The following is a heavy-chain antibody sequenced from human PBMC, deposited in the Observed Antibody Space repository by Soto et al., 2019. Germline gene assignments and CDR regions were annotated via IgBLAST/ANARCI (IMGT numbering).Heavy chain of an antibody. Sequence: PGESLKISCKASGYSFSSDWIGWLRQMAGNGLEWMGVTFPGDSDTRYSPSFQGQVTISADKSTSTAYLQWSSLKASDTAMYYCARQIPLGGNRAYAVWGQGTMVTVSS. CDR2: TFPGDSDT. CDR1: GYSFSSDW. J-gene: IGHJ3*01. V-gene: IGHV5-51*01. CDR3: ARQIPLGGNRAYAV. D-gene: IGHD2-15*01.